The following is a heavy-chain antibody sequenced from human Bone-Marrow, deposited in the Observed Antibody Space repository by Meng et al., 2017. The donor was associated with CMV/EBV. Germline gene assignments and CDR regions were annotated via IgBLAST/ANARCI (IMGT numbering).Heavy chain of an antibody. J-gene: IGHJ3*02. D-gene: IGHD3-22*01. Sequence: SETLSLTCTVSGGSISSNNNYWAWIRQPPGKGLEWIGSILYSGSTYYNPSLKSRVTISVDTSKNQFSLKLSSVTAADTAVYYCAREGYYDSSGSDAFDIWGPGTMVTGSS. CDR1: GGSISSNNNY. CDR2: ILYSGST. V-gene: IGHV4-39*07. CDR3: AREGYYDSSGSDAFDI.